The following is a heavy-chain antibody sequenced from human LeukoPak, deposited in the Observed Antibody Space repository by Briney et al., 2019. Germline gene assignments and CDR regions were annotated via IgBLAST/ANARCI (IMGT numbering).Heavy chain of an antibody. CDR2: ISGSGYST. V-gene: IGHV3-23*01. J-gene: IGHJ4*02. CDR3: AKEGRIVGSTTYYFDY. CDR1: GFTFSSNA. D-gene: IGHD1-26*01. Sequence: GGSLRLSCAASGFTFSSNAMGWVRQAPGKGLEWVSAISGSGYSTYYGDSVKGRFTISRDNSKNTLYLQMNSLRAEDTAVYYCAKEGRIVGSTTYYFDYWVQGTLVTVSS.